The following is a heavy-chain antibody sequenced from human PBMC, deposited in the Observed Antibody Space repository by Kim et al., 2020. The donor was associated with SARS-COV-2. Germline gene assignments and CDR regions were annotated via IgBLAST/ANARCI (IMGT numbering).Heavy chain of an antibody. V-gene: IGHV3-23*01. D-gene: IGHD3-16*02. CDR1: GFPFNSFA. J-gene: IGHJ6*02. Sequence: GGSLRLSCAASGFPFNSFAMSWVRQAPGKGLEWISFISGSGTNIFYADSVRGRFTISRDNSKYILSLQMISLRAEDTAIYYCAKMKGAALKNYALDVWGQGTTVTVSS. CDR3: AKMKGAALKNYALDV. CDR2: ISGSGTNI.